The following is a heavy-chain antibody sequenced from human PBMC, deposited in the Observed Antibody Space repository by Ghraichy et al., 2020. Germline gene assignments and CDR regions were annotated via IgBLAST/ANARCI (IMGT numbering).Heavy chain of an antibody. CDR3: VRAGHTGAY. Sequence: GESLNISCAASGFTFSTYWMHWVRRPPGKGLEWVSRISPDGSFTSYADSVMGRSTISRDNAKNTLYLQMNSLRADDTAIYYCVRAGHTGAYWGQGTLVTVSS. CDR2: ISPDGSFT. V-gene: IGHV3-74*01. D-gene: IGHD2-8*02. J-gene: IGHJ4*02. CDR1: GFTFSTYW.